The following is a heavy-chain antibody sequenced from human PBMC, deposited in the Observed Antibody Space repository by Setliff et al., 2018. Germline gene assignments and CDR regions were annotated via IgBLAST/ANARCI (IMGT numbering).Heavy chain of an antibody. D-gene: IGHD3-10*01. Sequence: NPSETLSLTCAVSGYSISSGFSWVWIRQSPGKGLEWIGRILFSGNTNYNPSLKSRVAMSVDTSKNQFSLKLTSVTAADTAVYYCARVRMVQGYYEFDYWGQGTLVTVSS. CDR2: ILFSGNT. V-gene: IGHV4-38-2*01. CDR3: ARVRMVQGYYEFDY. CDR1: GYSISSGFS. J-gene: IGHJ4*02.